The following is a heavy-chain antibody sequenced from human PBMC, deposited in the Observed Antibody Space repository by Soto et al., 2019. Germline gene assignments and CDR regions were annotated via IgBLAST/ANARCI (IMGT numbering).Heavy chain of an antibody. Sequence: EVQLLESGGDLVQPGGSLRLSCAASGFSFSGYAMSWVRQAPGKGLEWVSVIIGGGGNTYHADSVKGRFTISRDNSKNTLYLQMNSLRAEDTAVHYCAKYRDYYHYYHYMDVWGRGTTVTVS. CDR2: IIGGGGNT. CDR1: GFSFSGYA. J-gene: IGHJ6*03. V-gene: IGHV3-23*01. D-gene: IGHD4-17*01. CDR3: AKYRDYYHYYHYMDV.